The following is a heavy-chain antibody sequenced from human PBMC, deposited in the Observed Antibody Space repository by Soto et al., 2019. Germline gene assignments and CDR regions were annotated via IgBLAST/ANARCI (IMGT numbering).Heavy chain of an antibody. CDR3: ARETTTVTRDYFYYGMDV. V-gene: IGHV1-69*01. Sequence: QVQLVQSGAEVKKPGSSVKVSCKASGGTFTSFTITWVRQAPGQGLEWMGVIIPIFGTTNYAQKFQGRVTITADESTTTAYMELSSLRSEDTAVYYCARETTTVTRDYFYYGMDVWGQGTTVTVSS. CDR2: IIPIFGTT. CDR1: GGTFTSFT. J-gene: IGHJ6*02. D-gene: IGHD4-17*01.